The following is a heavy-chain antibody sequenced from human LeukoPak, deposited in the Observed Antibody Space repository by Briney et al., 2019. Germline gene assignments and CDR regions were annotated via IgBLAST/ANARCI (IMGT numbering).Heavy chain of an antibody. V-gene: IGHV6-1*01. D-gene: IGHD6-13*01. CDR1: GDSVSSNSAA. CDR2: TYYRSKWYN. Sequence: SQTLSLTCAISGDSVSSNSAAWNWIRQSPSRGLEWLGRTYYRSKWYNDYAVSMKSRITINPDTSKDQFSLQLNSVTPEDTALYYCARHRGTDSASWYYFDYWGQGTLVTVSS. J-gene: IGHJ4*02. CDR3: ARHRGTDSASWYYFDY.